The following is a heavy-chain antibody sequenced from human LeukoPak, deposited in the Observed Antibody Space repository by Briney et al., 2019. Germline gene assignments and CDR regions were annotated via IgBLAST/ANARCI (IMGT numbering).Heavy chain of an antibody. CDR1: GYTFTSYA. V-gene: IGHV7-4-1*02. D-gene: IGHD6-13*01. CDR2: INTNTGNP. CDR3: AGDVRQLVLYGMDV. Sequence: ASVKVSCKASGYTFTSYAMNWVRQAPGQGLEWMGWINTNTGNPTYAQGFTGRFVFSLDTSVSTAYLQISSLKAEDTAVYYCAGDVRQLVLYGMDVWGQGTLVTVSS. J-gene: IGHJ6*02.